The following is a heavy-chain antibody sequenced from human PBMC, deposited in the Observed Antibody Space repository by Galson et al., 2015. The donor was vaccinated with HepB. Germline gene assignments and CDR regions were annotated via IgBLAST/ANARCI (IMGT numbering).Heavy chain of an antibody. J-gene: IGHJ4*02. Sequence: SLRLSCAASGFTFSSYSMNWVRQAPGKGLEWVSLISSSRSTIYYAGSVKGRFTISRDNAKNSLYLQMNSLRAEDTAVYYCARHPYSDFSGSAEVWGPGTLVTVSS. CDR3: ARHPYSDFSGSAEV. V-gene: IGHV3-48*01. CDR2: ISSSRSTI. CDR1: GFTFSSYS. D-gene: IGHD3-22*01.